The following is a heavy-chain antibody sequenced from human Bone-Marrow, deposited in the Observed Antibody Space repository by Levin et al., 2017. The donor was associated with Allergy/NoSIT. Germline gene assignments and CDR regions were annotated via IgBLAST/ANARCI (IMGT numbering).Heavy chain of an antibody. CDR1: GFTFDDYA. CDR2: ISWNSGSI. J-gene: IGHJ4*02. D-gene: IGHD3-22*01. V-gene: IGHV3-9*01. Sequence: GGSLRLSCAASGFTFDDYAMHWVRQAPGKGLEWVSGISWNSGSIGYADSVKGRFTISRDNAKNSLYLQMNSLRAEDTALYYCAKANDSSGYWVLDYWGQGTLVTVSS. CDR3: AKANDSSGYWVLDY.